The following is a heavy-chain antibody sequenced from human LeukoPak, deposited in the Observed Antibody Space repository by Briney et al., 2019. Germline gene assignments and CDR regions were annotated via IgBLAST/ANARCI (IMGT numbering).Heavy chain of an antibody. V-gene: IGHV3-48*03. CDR1: GFTFSSYE. Sequence: GGSLRLSCAASGFTFSSYEMNWVRQAPGKGLEWVSYISSSGSTIYYADSVKGRFTISRDNAKNSLYLQMNSLRTEDTAVYYCAELGITMIGGVWGKGTTVTISS. CDR3: AELGITMIGGV. D-gene: IGHD3-10*02. CDR2: ISSSGSTI. J-gene: IGHJ6*04.